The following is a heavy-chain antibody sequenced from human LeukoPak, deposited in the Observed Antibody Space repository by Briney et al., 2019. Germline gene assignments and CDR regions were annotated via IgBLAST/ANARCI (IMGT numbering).Heavy chain of an antibody. CDR3: ARDADYDILTGYYGAQGPFDY. D-gene: IGHD3-9*01. CDR2: IKQDGSEK. CDR1: GFTFSSYW. V-gene: IGHV3-7*01. J-gene: IGHJ4*02. Sequence: GGSLRLSCAASGFTFSSYWMSWVRQAPGKGLEWVANIKQDGSEKYYVDSVKGRFTISRDNAKNSLYLQMNGLRAEDTAVYYCARDADYDILTGYYGAQGPFDYWGQGTLVTVSS.